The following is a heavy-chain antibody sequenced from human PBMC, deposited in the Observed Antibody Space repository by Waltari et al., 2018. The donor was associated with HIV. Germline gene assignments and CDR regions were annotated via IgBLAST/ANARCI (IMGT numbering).Heavy chain of an antibody. CDR3: ARHKDYYYEPTALFLV. Sequence: HLQLQESGPGGVKPAETLSLPCSVADGSLAGSSFFLRWVRQSPGRGLEWIGSIHYTGYTYYNPSLESRVTVSVDTARNQFSLSLNSVTAADTALYYCARHKDYYYEPTALFLVWGRGLLVTVSS. V-gene: IGHV4-39*01. CDR2: IHYTGYT. J-gene: IGHJ4*02. D-gene: IGHD3-22*01. CDR1: DGSLAGSSFF.